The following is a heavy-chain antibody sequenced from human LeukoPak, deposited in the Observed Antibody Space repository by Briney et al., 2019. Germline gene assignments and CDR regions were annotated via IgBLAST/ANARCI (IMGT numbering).Heavy chain of an antibody. J-gene: IGHJ5*02. CDR3: TTVSGFRFDP. D-gene: IGHD1-1*01. CDR2: IYSGGST. V-gene: IGHV3-53*01. CDR1: GFTVSSNY. Sequence: PGGSLRLSCAASGFTVSSNYMSWVRQAPGKGLEWVSVIYSGGSTYYADSVKGRFTISRDNAKNSLYLQMNSLRDEDTAVYYCTTVSGFRFDPWGQGTLVTVSS.